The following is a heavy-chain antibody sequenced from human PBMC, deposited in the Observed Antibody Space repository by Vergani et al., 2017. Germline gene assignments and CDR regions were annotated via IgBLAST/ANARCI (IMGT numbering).Heavy chain of an antibody. CDR3: ATDFMVGGRTSYYSQLFDY. V-gene: IGHV1-24*01. D-gene: IGHD3-10*01. Sequence: QVQLVQSGAEVKKPGASVKVSCKVSGYTLTELSMHWVRQAPGKGRGWMGGFDPEDGEPIYAQKFQGRVTMTEDTSTDTAYMELSSLRSEDTAVSYCATDFMVGGRTSYYSQLFDYWGQGTLVTVSS. J-gene: IGHJ4*02. CDR2: FDPEDGEP. CDR1: GYTLTELS.